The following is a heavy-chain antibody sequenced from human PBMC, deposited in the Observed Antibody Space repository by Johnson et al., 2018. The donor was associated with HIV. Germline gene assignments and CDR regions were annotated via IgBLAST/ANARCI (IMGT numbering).Heavy chain of an antibody. V-gene: IGHV3-20*04. J-gene: IGHJ3*02. Sequence: VQLVESGGGVVRPGGSLRLSCAASGFTFDDYGMTWVRQGPGKGLEWVSNINWNGANTGYADSVEGRFTISRDNAKNSLYLQMNSLRAEDTAVYYCARDHSSSWYRGFGGAFDIWGQGTMVTVSS. CDR2: INWNGANT. CDR3: ARDHSSSWYRGFGGAFDI. CDR1: GFTFDDYG. D-gene: IGHD6-13*01.